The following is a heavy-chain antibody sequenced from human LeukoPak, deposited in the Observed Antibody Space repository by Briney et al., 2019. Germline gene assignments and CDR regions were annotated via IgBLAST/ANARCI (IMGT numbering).Heavy chain of an antibody. J-gene: IGHJ1*01. D-gene: IGHD6-13*01. V-gene: IGHV4-4*02. CDR3: AKSPIAAAGIDYFQY. CDR2: IFHGGST. Sequence: SGTLSLTCAVSGGSISSNNWWSWVRQPPGRGLEWIGEIFHGGSTNYSPSLKSRVTLSLDKSKNQFSLRLTSVTAADTAVYYCAKSPIAAAGIDYFQYWGQGTPVTVSS. CDR1: GGSISSNNW.